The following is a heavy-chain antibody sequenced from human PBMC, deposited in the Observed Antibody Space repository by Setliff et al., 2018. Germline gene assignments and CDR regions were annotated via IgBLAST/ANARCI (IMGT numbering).Heavy chain of an antibody. CDR2: IRYDGSNK. J-gene: IGHJ6*02. CDR1: GFTFSSYG. D-gene: IGHD2-15*01. Sequence: GGSLRLSCAASGFTFSSYGMHWVRQAPGKGLEWVAFIRYDGSNKYYADSVKGRFTISRDNSKNTLYLQMNSLRAEDTAVYYCAKAWADIGVYGMDVWGQGTTVTVSS. CDR3: AKAWADIGVYGMDV. V-gene: IGHV3-30*02.